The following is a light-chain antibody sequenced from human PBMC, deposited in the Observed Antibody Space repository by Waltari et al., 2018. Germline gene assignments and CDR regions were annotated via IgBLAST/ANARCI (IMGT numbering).Light chain of an antibody. V-gene: IGLV6-57*01. J-gene: IGLJ7*01. CDR3: QSYDSSNHAV. CDR1: SGRIDSNY. CDR2: EDN. Sequence: NFMLTQPHSVSESPGKTVTISFTFSSGRIDSNYVQGYPPPPGSSHTTVIYEDNQRPSGVPVRFSGSIDSSSNSASLTISGLKTEDEADYYCQSYDSSNHAVFGGGTQLTVL.